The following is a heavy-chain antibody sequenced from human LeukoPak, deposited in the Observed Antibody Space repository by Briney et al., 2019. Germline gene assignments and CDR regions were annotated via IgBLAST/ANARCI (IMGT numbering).Heavy chain of an antibody. V-gene: IGHV1-2*06. CDR1: GYTFTGYY. D-gene: IGHD2-2*01. CDR3: TRASCSSISCYLDY. Sequence: GASVKVSCKASGYTFTGYYMHWARQAPGQGLEWMGRINPNSGGTNYAQKFQGRVTMTRDTSISTAYMELSRLRSDDTAVYYCTRASCSSISCYLDYWGQGTLATVSS. J-gene: IGHJ4*02. CDR2: INPNSGGT.